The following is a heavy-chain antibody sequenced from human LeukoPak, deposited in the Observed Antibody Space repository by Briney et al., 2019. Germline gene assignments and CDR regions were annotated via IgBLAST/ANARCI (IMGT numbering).Heavy chain of an antibody. Sequence: SATLSLTCTVSDVSISTYYWNWIRQPAGKGLEWIGRIYTSGTTNYSPSLKSRITMSVGTSKNQFSLNPSSVTAADTAVYYCARARSPNIAVAGACFDYWGQGILVTASS. D-gene: IGHD6-19*01. V-gene: IGHV4-4*07. CDR1: DVSISTYY. CDR3: ARARSPNIAVAGACFDY. J-gene: IGHJ4*02. CDR2: IYTSGTT.